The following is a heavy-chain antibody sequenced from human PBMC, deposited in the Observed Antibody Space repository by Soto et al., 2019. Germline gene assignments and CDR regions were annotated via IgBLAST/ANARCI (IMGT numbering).Heavy chain of an antibody. V-gene: IGHV5-51*01. J-gene: IGHJ6*02. CDR1: GYTFTSYW. CDR3: ARQVATIYYYYGMDV. CDR2: IKPGDSDT. D-gene: IGHD5-12*01. Sequence: GASVKVSCKASGYTFTSYWIHWVRRLPGKGLEWMGTIKPGDSDTRYSPSFQGQVTISADKSISTAYLQWSSLKASDTAMYYCARQVATIYYYYGMDVWGQGTTVTVSS.